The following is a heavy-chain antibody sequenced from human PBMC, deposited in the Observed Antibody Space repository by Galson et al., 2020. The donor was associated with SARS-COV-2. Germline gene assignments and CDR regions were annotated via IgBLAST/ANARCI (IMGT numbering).Heavy chain of an antibody. Sequence: GGSLRLSCAASGFTFSSYGMHWVRQAPGKGLEWVAVISYAGSNKYYADSVKGRFTISRDNSKNTLYLQMNSLRAEDTAVYYCATDDSSGYYDANAFDIWGQGTMVTVSS. CDR2: ISYAGSNK. CDR3: ATDDSSGYYDANAFDI. J-gene: IGHJ3*02. D-gene: IGHD3-22*01. CDR1: GFTFSSYG. V-gene: IGHV3-30*03.